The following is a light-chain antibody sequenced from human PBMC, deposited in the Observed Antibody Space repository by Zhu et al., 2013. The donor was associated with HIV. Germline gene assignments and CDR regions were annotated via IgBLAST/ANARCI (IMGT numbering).Light chain of an antibody. CDR1: QTIFTW. V-gene: IGKV1-5*03. Sequence: DIQMTQSPSTLSASVGDRVAITCRASQTIFTWLAWYQQKPGKAPKLLIYKASSLQSDVPSRFSGDGSGTEFTLTISSLQPDDFATYYCQQYSSYPWTFGQGTKVEIE. J-gene: IGKJ1*01. CDR2: KAS. CDR3: QQYSSYPWT.